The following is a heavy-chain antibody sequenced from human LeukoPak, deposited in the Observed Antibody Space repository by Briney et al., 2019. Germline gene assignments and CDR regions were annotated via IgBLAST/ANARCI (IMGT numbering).Heavy chain of an antibody. Sequence: GGSLRLSCAASGFTFAIHAMTWVRQAPGRGLEWVSGISGDGASTHYAESVKGQFTISRDNSQNTLFLQMNSLRVEDTAIYYCAKDSYVSGRPLHTFDVWGQGTMVTVSS. J-gene: IGHJ3*01. CDR3: AKDSYVSGRPLHTFDV. V-gene: IGHV3-23*01. D-gene: IGHD3-10*01. CDR1: GFTFAIHA. CDR2: ISGDGAST.